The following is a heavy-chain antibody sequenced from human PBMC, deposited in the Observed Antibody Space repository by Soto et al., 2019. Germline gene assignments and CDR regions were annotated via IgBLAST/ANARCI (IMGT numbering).Heavy chain of an antibody. J-gene: IGHJ3*02. CDR1: GGSISSGGYS. V-gene: IGHV4-30-2*01. CDR3: ARAEGYSSGWADAFDI. CDR2: IYHSGST. Sequence: SETLSLICAVSGGSISSGGYSWSWIRQPPGKGLEWIGYIYHSGSTYYNPSLKSRVTISVDRSKNQFSLKLSSVTAADTAVYYCARAEGYSSGWADAFDIWGQGTMVT. D-gene: IGHD6-19*01.